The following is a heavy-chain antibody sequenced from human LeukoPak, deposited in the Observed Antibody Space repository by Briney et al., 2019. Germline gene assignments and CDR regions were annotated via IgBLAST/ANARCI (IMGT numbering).Heavy chain of an antibody. J-gene: IGHJ4*02. CDR1: GGSITSDL. V-gene: IGHV4-59*01. CDR2: IYHRGST. D-gene: IGHD6-13*01. CDR3: ARVTGNYFDY. Sequence: SETLSLTCTVSGGSITSDLWSCIRQPPGKGVEWIGYIYHRGSTNYNPSLKSRGTISVDMSRNQFSLRLGSVTAADTAVYYCARVTGNYFDYWGQGALVTVSS.